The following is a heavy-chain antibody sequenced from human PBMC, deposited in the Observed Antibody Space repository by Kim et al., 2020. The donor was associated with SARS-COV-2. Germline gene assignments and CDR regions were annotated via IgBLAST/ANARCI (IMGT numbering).Heavy chain of an antibody. Sequence: GGSLRLSCAVSGFTFSSYEMNWVRQAPGKGLEWVSYISSSGSTIYYADSVKGRFTISRDNAKNSLYLQMNSLRAEDTAVYYFARDSWYGEGGTTIGYWGQGTLVTVSS. CDR2: ISSSGSTI. CDR3: ARDSWYGEGGTTIGY. V-gene: IGHV3-48*03. J-gene: IGHJ4*02. CDR1: GFTFSSYE. D-gene: IGHD6-13*01.